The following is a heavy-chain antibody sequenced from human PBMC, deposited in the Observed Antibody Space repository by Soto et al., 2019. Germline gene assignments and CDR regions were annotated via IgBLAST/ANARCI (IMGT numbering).Heavy chain of an antibody. D-gene: IGHD3-22*01. V-gene: IGHV1-3*01. CDR1: GDTFKTYA. Sequence: ASVKVSCKASGDTFKTYALHWLRQAPGQRLEWMGWINAGNGVPKYSQKFQDRITITRDTSESTTYMELSSLRSEDTAVYYCAEDSRGSYFGGKGTQVTVPS. CDR3: AEDSRGSYF. CDR2: INAGNGVP. J-gene: IGHJ4*02.